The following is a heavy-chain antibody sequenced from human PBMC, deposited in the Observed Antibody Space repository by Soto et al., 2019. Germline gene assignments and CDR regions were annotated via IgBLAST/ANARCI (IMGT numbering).Heavy chain of an antibody. Sequence: QVQLQESGPGLVKPSETLSLTCTVSGGSISSYYWSWIRQPPGKGLEWIGYIYYSGSTNYNPSLKRRVYISVDRSKNHSTLKLSSVSAAAAAVYYCGSVAWELHDDWFDPWGKGTLVAFSA. CDR2: IYYSGST. D-gene: IGHD1-26*01. CDR1: GGSISSYY. V-gene: IGHV4-59*01. CDR3: GSVAWELHDDWFDP. J-gene: IGHJ5*02.